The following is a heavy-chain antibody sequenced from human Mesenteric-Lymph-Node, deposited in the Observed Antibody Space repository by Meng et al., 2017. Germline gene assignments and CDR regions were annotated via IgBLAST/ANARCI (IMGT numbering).Heavy chain of an antibody. Sequence: QGQPQESGPGLVKPSETLSLTCAVSGGSISSINWWTWVRQPPGKGLEWIGEIYHSGSTNYNPSLKSRVTISVDKSKNQFSLKLSSVTAADTAVYYCARVAAAGNEWFDPWGQGTLVTVSS. V-gene: IGHV4-4*02. CDR1: GGSISSINW. D-gene: IGHD6-13*01. J-gene: IGHJ5*02. CDR2: IYHSGST. CDR3: ARVAAAGNEWFDP.